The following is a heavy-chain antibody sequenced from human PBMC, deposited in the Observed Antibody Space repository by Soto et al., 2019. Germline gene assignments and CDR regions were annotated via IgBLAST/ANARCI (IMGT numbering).Heavy chain of an antibody. Sequence: QVQLVQSGAEVRKPGSSVTVSCKASGGTFSNYAISWVRQAPGQGLEWMGGIIPIVGTGSYAQKFQGRVTIPAEEPTTTAYMELSSLRFEDTAVYYCARVVILVPTASTHYYYHMDVWGPGTTVTVSS. V-gene: IGHV1-69*01. CDR2: IIPIVGTG. CDR1: GGTFSNYA. CDR3: ARVVILVPTASTHYYYHMDV. J-gene: IGHJ6*02. D-gene: IGHD2-2*01.